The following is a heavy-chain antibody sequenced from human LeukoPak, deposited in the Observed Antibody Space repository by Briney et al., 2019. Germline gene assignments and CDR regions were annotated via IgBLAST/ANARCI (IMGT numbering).Heavy chain of an antibody. CDR2: INSDGSWT. V-gene: IGHV3-74*01. J-gene: IGHJ5*02. CDR1: GNYW. Sequence: GGSLRLSCAASGNYWMHWVRQAPGKVLVWVAHINSDGSWTSYADSVKGRFTISKDNAKNTLYLQMNSLRAEDTAVYYCARDARGFGSYNWFDPWGQGTLVTVSS. CDR3: ARDARGFGSYNWFDP. D-gene: IGHD3-16*01.